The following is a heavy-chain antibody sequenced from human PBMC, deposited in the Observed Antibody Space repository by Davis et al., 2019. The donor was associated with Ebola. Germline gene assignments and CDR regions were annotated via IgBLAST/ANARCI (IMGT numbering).Heavy chain of an antibody. CDR1: GGSISSSSYY. J-gene: IGHJ4*02. Sequence: MPSETLSLTCTVSGGSISSSSYYWGWIRQPPGKGPEWTGSIYYSGITYYNPSLKSRVTISVATSKNQFSLKLSSVTAADTAVYYCARVGVIAATFDYWGQGTLVTVS. D-gene: IGHD6-25*01. CDR2: IYYSGIT. CDR3: ARVGVIAATFDY. V-gene: IGHV4-39*01.